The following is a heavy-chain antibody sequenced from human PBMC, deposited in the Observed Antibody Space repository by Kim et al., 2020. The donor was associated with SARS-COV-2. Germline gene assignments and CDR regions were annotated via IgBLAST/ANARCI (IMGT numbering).Heavy chain of an antibody. CDR3: ARASWYCSSTSCYKDAFDI. D-gene: IGHD2-2*02. Sequence: SETLSLTCTVSGGSISSGGYYWSWIRQHPGKGLEWIGYIYYSGSTYYNPSLKSRVTISVDTSKNQFSLKLSSVTVADTAVYYCARASWYCSSTSCYKDAFDIWGQGTMVTVSS. J-gene: IGHJ3*02. CDR2: IYYSGST. CDR1: GGSISSGGYY. V-gene: IGHV4-31*03.